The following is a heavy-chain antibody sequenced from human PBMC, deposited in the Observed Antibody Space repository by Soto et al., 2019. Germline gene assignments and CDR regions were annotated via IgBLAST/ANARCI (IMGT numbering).Heavy chain of an antibody. Sequence: GASAKVSCKTYGYTFTGYYIYWLRQAPEQGLEWLGWINPDSGVTNYAQKFQGRVIMTRDTSITTAYMEMWRLTSDDTAVYYCARGGSFLMSSFDPWGLGTLVTVSS. D-gene: IGHD3-3*01. CDR2: INPDSGVT. V-gene: IGHV1-2*02. CDR3: ARGGSFLMSSFDP. CDR1: GYTFTGYY. J-gene: IGHJ5*02.